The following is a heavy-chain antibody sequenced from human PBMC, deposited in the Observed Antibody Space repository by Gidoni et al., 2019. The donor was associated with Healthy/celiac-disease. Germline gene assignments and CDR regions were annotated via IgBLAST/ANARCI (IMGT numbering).Heavy chain of an antibody. Sequence: EVQLVESGGGLVQPGGSLRLSCAASGFTFSSYWMGWVRQAPGKGLGWVANIKQDGSEKYFVDSVKGRFTISRDNAKNSLYLQMNSLRAEDTAVYYCARDRSGDFDYWGQGTLVTVSS. D-gene: IGHD6-25*01. J-gene: IGHJ4*02. CDR3: ARDRSGDFDY. CDR1: GFTFSSYW. V-gene: IGHV3-7*01. CDR2: IKQDGSEK.